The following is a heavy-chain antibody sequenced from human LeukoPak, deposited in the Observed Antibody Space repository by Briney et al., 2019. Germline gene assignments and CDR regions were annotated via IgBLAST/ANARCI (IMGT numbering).Heavy chain of an antibody. CDR1: GYTFTSYY. Sequence: GASVKVSCKASGYTFTSYYMHWVRQAPGQGLEWMGIINPSGGSTSYAQKFQGRVTMTRDMSTSTVYMELSSLRSEDTAVYYCARVPYGDYAVEWGQGTLVTVSS. J-gene: IGHJ4*02. V-gene: IGHV1-46*01. CDR3: ARVPYGDYAVE. CDR2: INPSGGST. D-gene: IGHD4-17*01.